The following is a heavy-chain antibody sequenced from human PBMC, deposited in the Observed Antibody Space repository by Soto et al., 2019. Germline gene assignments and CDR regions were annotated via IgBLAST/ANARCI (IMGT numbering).Heavy chain of an antibody. J-gene: IGHJ4*02. Sequence: VKVSCKASGYTFTGYYMHWVRQAPGQGLEWMGWIDPNSGGTNYAQKFQGWVTMTRDTSTSTGYMELSRLRSDDTAVYYCARTQCSSTRCYVGSWDYWGQGTLVTVSS. CDR1: GYTFTGYY. V-gene: IGHV1-2*04. CDR3: ARTQCSSTRCYVGSWDY. D-gene: IGHD2-2*01. CDR2: IDPNSGGT.